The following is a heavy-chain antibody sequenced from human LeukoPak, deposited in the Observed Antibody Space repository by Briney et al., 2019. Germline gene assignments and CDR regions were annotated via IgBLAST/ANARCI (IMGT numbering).Heavy chain of an antibody. D-gene: IGHD6-19*01. J-gene: IGHJ4*02. CDR3: ARESSGWTKAFDY. V-gene: IGHV4-4*02. Sequence: PSETLSLTCAVSGGSISNSNWWNWVRQPPGQGLEWIGEIYHSGSTNYNPSLRSRVTISVDRSKNQFALKLTSVTAADTAVYYCARESSGWTKAFDYWGQGTLVTVSS. CDR2: IYHSGST. CDR1: GGSISNSNW.